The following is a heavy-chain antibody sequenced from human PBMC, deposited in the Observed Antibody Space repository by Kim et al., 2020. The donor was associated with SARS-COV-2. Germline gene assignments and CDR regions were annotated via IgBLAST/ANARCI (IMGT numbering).Heavy chain of an antibody. V-gene: IGHV4-34*01. CDR3: ARGGLLWFGESYGMDV. CDR2: INHSGST. Sequence: SETLSLTCAVYGGSFSGYYWSWIRQPPGKWLEWIGEINHSGSTNYNPSLKSRVTISVDTSKNQFSLNLSSVTAADTAVYYCARGGLLWFGESYGMDVWGQGTTVTVS. CDR1: GGSFSGYY. J-gene: IGHJ6*02. D-gene: IGHD3-10*01.